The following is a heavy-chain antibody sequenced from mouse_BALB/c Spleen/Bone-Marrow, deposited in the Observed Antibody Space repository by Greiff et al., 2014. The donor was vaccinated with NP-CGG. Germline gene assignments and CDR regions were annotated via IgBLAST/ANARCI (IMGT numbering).Heavy chain of an antibody. Sequence: QVQLQQSGPELVRPGVSVKISCKGSGYTFTDYAMHWVKQSHAKSLEWIGVISTYSGNTKYNQKFKGKATMTVDKSSSTAYMELARLTSEDSAIYYCARWYYFDYWGQGTTLTVSS. V-gene: IGHV1-67*01. CDR2: ISTYSGNT. CDR3: ARWYYFDY. CDR1: GYTFTDYA. J-gene: IGHJ2*01.